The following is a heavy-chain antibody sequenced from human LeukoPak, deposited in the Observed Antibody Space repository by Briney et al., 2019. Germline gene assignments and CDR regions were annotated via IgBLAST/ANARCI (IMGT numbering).Heavy chain of an antibody. D-gene: IGHD2-8*02. CDR1: GFTFSRNA. J-gene: IGHJ4*02. V-gene: IGHV3-30*02. CDR2: IAHHGSSK. Sequence: GGSLRLSCAASGFTFSRNAIHWVRQGPGKGLEWVSYIAHHGSSKYYADSVKGRFTISRDNSKRTLYLQMNSLRADDTAVYYCAKDGSWSCTDWGQGTLVTVSS. CDR3: AKDGSWSCTD.